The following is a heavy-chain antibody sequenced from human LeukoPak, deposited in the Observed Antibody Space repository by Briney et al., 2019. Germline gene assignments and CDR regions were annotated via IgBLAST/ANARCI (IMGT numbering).Heavy chain of an antibody. CDR3: ARVMAARREDLNWFDP. CDR2: VYYSGNT. Sequence: SETLSLTCTVSGGSISSSGSYWGWIRQPPGKGLEWIGSVYYSGNTCNPSLNSRVTISVDTSKTQFSLNLTSVNAADTAIYYCARVMAARREDLNWFDPWGQGTLVTVSS. CDR1: GGSISSSGSY. V-gene: IGHV4-39*07. J-gene: IGHJ5*02. D-gene: IGHD6-6*01.